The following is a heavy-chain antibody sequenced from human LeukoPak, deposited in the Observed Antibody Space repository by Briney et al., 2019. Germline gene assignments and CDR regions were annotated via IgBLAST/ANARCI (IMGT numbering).Heavy chain of an antibody. D-gene: IGHD6-19*01. Sequence: GGSLRLSCTVSGFTLSSYEMSWIRQAPGKGLEWVSSIDYDGGSGHYADSVKGRFTISRDNSNNTLFLHLNSLRGEDTAVYYCTRNSGWYGLSWGQGTLVTVTS. V-gene: IGHV3-23*01. CDR2: IDYDGGSG. CDR3: TRNSGWYGLS. J-gene: IGHJ1*01. CDR1: GFTLSSYE.